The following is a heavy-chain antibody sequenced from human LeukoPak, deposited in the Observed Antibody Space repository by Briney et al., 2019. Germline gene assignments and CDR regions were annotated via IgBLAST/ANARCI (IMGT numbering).Heavy chain of an antibody. CDR3: ARSDIVVVPAAHFDY. D-gene: IGHD2-2*01. V-gene: IGHV4-59*01. Sequence: SETLSLTCGVSGGAITNYYWNWIRHAPGKGLEWLGYIYYTGSTTYNPSVKSRITISLDTSKKQISLKLRSVTAADTAVYYCARSDIVVVPAAHFDYWGQGTLVTVSS. CDR1: GGAITNYY. CDR2: IYYTGST. J-gene: IGHJ4*02.